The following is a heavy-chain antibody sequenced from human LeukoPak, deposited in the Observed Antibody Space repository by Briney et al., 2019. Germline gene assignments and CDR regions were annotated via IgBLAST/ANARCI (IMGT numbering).Heavy chain of an antibody. CDR2: ISSSGSTI. J-gene: IGHJ4*02. CDR1: GFTFSSYE. Sequence: PGGSLRLSCAASGFTFSSYEMSWGRQAPGEGLEWVSNISSSGSTIYYADSVKGRFTLSRDNAKNSLYLQMNSLRAEDTAVYYCARDASSSWYPYFDYWGQGTLVTVSS. D-gene: IGHD6-13*01. CDR3: ARDASSSWYPYFDY. V-gene: IGHV3-48*03.